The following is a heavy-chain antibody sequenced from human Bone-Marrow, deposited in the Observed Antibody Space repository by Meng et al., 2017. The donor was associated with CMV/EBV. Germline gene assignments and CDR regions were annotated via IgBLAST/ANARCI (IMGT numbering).Heavy chain of an antibody. J-gene: IGHJ6*02. CDR2: ISSSGSTI. V-gene: IGHV3-11*01. D-gene: IGHD3-3*01. CDR3: ARDEGDITIFGVVIISSGMDV. CDR1: GFTFDDYG. Sequence: GESLKISCAASGFTFDDYGMSWVRQAPGKGLEWVSYISSSGSTIYYADSVKGRFTISRDNAKNSLYLQMNSLRAEDTAVYYCARDEGDITIFGVVIISSGMDVWGQGTTVTVSS.